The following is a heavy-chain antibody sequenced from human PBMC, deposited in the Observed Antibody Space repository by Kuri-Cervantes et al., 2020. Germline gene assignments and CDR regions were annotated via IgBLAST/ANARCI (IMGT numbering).Heavy chain of an antibody. CDR1: GGSISSGSYY. CDR2: IYYSGST. D-gene: IGHD3-10*01. V-gene: IGHV4-39*01. Sequence: SETLSLTCTVSGGSISSGSYYWSWIRQPPGKGLEWIGSIYYSGSTYYNPSLKSRVTISVDTSKNQFSLKLSSVTAADTAVYYCARHRLEWGSGSRYYYGMDVWGQGTTVTVSS. J-gene: IGHJ6*02. CDR3: ARHRLEWGSGSRYYYGMDV.